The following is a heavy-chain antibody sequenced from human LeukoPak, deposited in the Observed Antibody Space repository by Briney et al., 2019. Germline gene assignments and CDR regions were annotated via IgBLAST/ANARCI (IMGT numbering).Heavy chain of an antibody. Sequence: GGSPRLSCAASGFTLSSYWMSWVRQAPGKGLEWVANIKQDGSEKYYVDSVKGRFTISRDNAKNSLYLQMNSLRAEDTAVYYCARDGDSYGSGSPPFDYWGQGTLVTVSS. CDR2: IKQDGSEK. V-gene: IGHV3-7*01. J-gene: IGHJ4*02. D-gene: IGHD3-10*01. CDR1: GFTLSSYW. CDR3: ARDGDSYGSGSPPFDY.